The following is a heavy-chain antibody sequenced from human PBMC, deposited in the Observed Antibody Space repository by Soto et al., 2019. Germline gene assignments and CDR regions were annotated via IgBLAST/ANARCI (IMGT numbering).Heavy chain of an antibody. CDR1: GGTFSSYA. V-gene: IGHV1-69*13. Sequence: GASVKVSCKASGGTFSSYAISWVRQAPGQGLVWMGGIIPIFGTANYAQKFQGRVTITADESTSTAYMELSSLRSEDTAVYYCARDPPLYYYDSSADYGMDVWGQGTTVTVSS. D-gene: IGHD3-22*01. CDR2: IIPIFGTA. J-gene: IGHJ6*02. CDR3: ARDPPLYYYDSSADYGMDV.